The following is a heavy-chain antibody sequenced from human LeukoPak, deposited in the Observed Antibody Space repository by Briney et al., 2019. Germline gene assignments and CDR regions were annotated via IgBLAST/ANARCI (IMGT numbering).Heavy chain of an antibody. D-gene: IGHD3-22*01. V-gene: IGHV3-33*06. CDR1: GFTFSSYG. Sequence: GGSLRLSCAASGFTFSSYGMHWVRQAPGKGLEWVAVIWYDGSNKYYADSVKGRFTISRDNSKNTLYLQMNSLRAEDTAVYHCAKDRSDSSGYPLDYWGQGTLVTVSS. CDR2: IWYDGSNK. J-gene: IGHJ4*02. CDR3: AKDRSDSSGYPLDY.